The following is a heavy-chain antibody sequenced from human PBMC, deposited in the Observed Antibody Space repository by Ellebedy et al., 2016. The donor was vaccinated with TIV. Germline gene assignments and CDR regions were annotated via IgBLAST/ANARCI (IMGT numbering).Heavy chain of an antibody. Sequence: PGGSLRLSCAASGFTFSSYAMSWVRQAPGKGLEWVSTISNTGSRTYYADSVKGRFTISRDNSKNTVNLQLDSLRSEDTAVYYCAKETTELTATTLYWGQGTLVTVSS. CDR2: ISNTGSRT. CDR3: AKETTELTATTLY. CDR1: GFTFSSYA. D-gene: IGHD1-1*01. J-gene: IGHJ4*02. V-gene: IGHV3-23*01.